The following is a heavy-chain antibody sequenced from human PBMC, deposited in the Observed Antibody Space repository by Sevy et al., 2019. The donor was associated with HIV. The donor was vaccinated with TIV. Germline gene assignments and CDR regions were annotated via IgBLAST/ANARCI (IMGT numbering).Heavy chain of an antibody. D-gene: IGHD6-13*01. CDR3: AREGRTQQLPFWDY. Sequence: SETLSLTCAVYGGSFSGYYWSWIRQPPGKGLEWIGEINHSGSTNYNPSLKSRVTISVDTSKNQFSLKLSSVTAADTAVYYCAREGRTQQLPFWDYWGQGTLVTVSS. J-gene: IGHJ4*02. V-gene: IGHV4-34*01. CDR2: INHSGST. CDR1: GGSFSGYY.